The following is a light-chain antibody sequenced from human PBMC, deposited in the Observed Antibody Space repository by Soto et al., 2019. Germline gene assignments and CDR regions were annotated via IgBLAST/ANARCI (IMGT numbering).Light chain of an antibody. V-gene: IGLV2-14*01. J-gene: IGLJ1*01. Sequence: QAVVTQPASVSGSPGQSITISCTGTSSDVGDNNYVSWYQQNPGKAPKLMIYEVSNRPSGVSNRFSASKSGNTASLTISGLQAEDEADYYCSSYTSSSPYVFGTGTQLTVL. CDR3: SSYTSSSPYV. CDR2: EVS. CDR1: SSDVGDNNY.